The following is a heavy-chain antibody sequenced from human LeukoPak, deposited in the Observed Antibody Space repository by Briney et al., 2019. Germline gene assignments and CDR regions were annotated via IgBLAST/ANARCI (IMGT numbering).Heavy chain of an antibody. CDR1: GGSISSLY. Sequence: PSETLSLTCTVSGGSISSLYWSWIRQPPGKGLERIGYIYYSGSTNYNPSLKSRVTISVDTSKNQFSLKLSSVTAADTAVYYCARDLPHRDIVVVPAAMIGAYYYYGMDVWGQGTTVTVSS. D-gene: IGHD2-2*01. J-gene: IGHJ6*02. CDR3: ARDLPHRDIVVVPAAMIGAYYYYGMDV. CDR2: IYYSGST. V-gene: IGHV4-59*11.